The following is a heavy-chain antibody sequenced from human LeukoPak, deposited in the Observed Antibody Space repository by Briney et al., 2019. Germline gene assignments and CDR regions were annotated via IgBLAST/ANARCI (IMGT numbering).Heavy chain of an antibody. CDR1: SDSTY. V-gene: IGHV4-61*02. CDR2: IHTTGST. CDR3: ARGAGTITNDAFDI. D-gene: IGHD1-1*01. J-gene: IGHJ3*02. Sequence: SQTLSLTCTVSSDSTYWGWIRQPAGKGLEWIGRIHTTGSTNYNPSLNSRVTISLDTSNHQLPLNLSSVTAADTAVYYCARGAGTITNDAFDIWGQGTMVTASS.